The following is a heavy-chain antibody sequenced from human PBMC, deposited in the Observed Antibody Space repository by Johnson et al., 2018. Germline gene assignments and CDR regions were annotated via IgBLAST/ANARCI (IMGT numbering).Heavy chain of an antibody. Sequence: EVQLLETGGGVVQPGRSLRLSCAASGFTFSSYAMHWVRQAPGKGLEWVANIKQDGSEKYYVDSVKGRFTISRDNAKNSLYLQMNSLRAEDTAVYYCGKDWGDEGYMDVWGKGTTVTVSS. D-gene: IGHD3-16*01. CDR3: GKDWGDEGYMDV. CDR2: IKQDGSEK. J-gene: IGHJ6*03. V-gene: IGHV3-7*03. CDR1: GFTFSSYA.